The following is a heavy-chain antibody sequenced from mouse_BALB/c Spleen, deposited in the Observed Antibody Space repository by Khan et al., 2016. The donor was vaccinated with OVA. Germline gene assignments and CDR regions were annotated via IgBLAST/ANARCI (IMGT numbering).Heavy chain of an antibody. CDR2: INPHIGET. CDR3: ARKNGSDFDY. V-gene: IGHV1-20*02. J-gene: IGHJ2*01. D-gene: IGHD1-1*01. Sequence: VQLKQSGPELVKPGASVKISCKASGYSFTGYFMNWVMQSHGKSLEWIGRINPHIGETFYNQKFKGKATLTVDESSSTVHMELRSLASEDSAVYDCARKNGSDFDYWGQGTTRTVSS. CDR1: GYSFTGYF.